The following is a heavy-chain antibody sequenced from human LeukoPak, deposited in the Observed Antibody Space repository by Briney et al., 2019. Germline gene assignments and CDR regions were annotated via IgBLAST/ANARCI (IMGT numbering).Heavy chain of an antibody. V-gene: IGHV3-23*01. CDR1: GFTFSSYA. D-gene: IGHD2-2*01. Sequence: PGGSLRLSCAASGFTFSSYAMSWVRQAPGKGLEWVSAISGSGGSTYYADSVKGRFTISRDNSKNTLYLQMSSLRAEDTAVYYCAKDPGGGYCSSTSCPPGVDYWGRGTVVTASS. J-gene: IGHJ4*02. CDR3: AKDPGGGYCSSTSCPPGVDY. CDR2: ISGSGGST.